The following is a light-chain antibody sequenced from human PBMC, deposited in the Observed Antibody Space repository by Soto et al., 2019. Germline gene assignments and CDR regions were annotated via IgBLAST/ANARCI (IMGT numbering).Light chain of an antibody. J-gene: IGLJ3*02. CDR2: EVS. CDR1: SSDVGAYNY. CDR3: SSYTSGSTWV. V-gene: IGLV2-14*01. Sequence: QSALTQPASVSGSPGQSITISCTGTSSDVGAYNYVSWYQQHPGKAPKLMIYEVSNRPSGVSNRFSGSKSGNTASLTISGLQAEDEGDYDCSSYTSGSTWVFGGGTKVTVL.